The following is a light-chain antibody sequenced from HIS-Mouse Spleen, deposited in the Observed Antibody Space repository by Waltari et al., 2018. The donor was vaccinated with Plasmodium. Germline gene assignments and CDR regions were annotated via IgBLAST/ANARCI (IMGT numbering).Light chain of an antibody. J-gene: IGKJ3*01. Sequence: EIVMTQSPATLSVSPGERATLSCRASQSVSSNLAWYQQKPGQAPRLLIYGASTRSTGIPARFSGGGSWTELTLTISSLQSEDFAVYYCQQYNNWSFTFGPGTKVDIK. CDR1: QSVSSN. V-gene: IGKV3-15*01. CDR3: QQYNNWSFT. CDR2: GAS.